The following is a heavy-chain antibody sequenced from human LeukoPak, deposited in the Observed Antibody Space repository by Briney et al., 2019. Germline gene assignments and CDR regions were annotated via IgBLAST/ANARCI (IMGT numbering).Heavy chain of an antibody. V-gene: IGHV3-30*03. CDR1: GFTFSNFA. CDR2: ILYDGRNK. Sequence: PGGSLRLSCAASGFTFSNFAIHWVRQAPGKGLEWVAVILYDGRNKYYGDSVEGRFTISRDNAKNSLYLQMNSLRAEDTAVYYCARRGYCSSTSCYGEGYYYYYMDVWGKGTTVTVSS. D-gene: IGHD2-2*01. CDR3: ARRGYCSSTSCYGEGYYYYYMDV. J-gene: IGHJ6*03.